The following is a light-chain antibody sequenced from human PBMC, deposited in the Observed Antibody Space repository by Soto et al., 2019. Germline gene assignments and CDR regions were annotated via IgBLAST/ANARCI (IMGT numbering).Light chain of an antibody. J-gene: IGKJ1*01. V-gene: IGKV3-15*01. CDR1: ESVSRN. CDR3: QQYNNWPREVGT. Sequence: EIVMTQSPDTLSVSPGERATLSCRASESVSRNLAWYQQKPGQAPRLLAYAASTRATGVPARFSGSGPGTDFPLTIRSLQSADYAVYFCQQYNNWPREVGTFAQGPR. CDR2: AAS.